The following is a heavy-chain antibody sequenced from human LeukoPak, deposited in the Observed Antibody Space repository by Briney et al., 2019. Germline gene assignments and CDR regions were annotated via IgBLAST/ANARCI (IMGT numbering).Heavy chain of an antibody. V-gene: IGHV1-2*02. CDR1: GYIFTAHY. D-gene: IGHD4-17*01. J-gene: IGHJ4*02. CDR2: INPNNGVT. Sequence: GASVKVSCKASGYIFTAHYIHWVRQAPGQGLEWMGWINPNNGVTNYAQKFQGRVTMTRDTSITTAYMELSSLRSGDMAVYYCVRIYYGPDYWGQGTLVTVSS. CDR3: VRIYYGPDY.